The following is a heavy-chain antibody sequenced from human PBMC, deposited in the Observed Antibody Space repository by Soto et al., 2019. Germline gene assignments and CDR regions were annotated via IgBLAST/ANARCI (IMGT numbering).Heavy chain of an antibody. D-gene: IGHD2-15*01. CDR1: GFSLSTSGVG. V-gene: IGHV2-5*02. J-gene: IGHJ4*02. Sequence: QITLKESGPALVKPTQTLTLTCTFSGFSLSTSGVGVGWIRQPPGKALEWLALIYWDDDKRYSPSLKSRLTITKDTSKNQVVLTMTNMDPVDTATYYCAGVVAATPFDYWGQGTQVTVSS. CDR2: IYWDDDK. CDR3: AGVVAATPFDY.